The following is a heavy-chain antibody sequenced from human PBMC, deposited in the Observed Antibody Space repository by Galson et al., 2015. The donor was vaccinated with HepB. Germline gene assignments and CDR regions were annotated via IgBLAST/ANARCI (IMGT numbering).Heavy chain of an antibody. CDR3: ARAKYYYDSSGYGRAFDI. CDR2: IYYSGST. J-gene: IGHJ3*02. D-gene: IGHD3-22*01. CDR1: GGSISSYY. V-gene: IGHV4-59*01. Sequence: LSLTCTVSGGSISSYYWSWIRQPPGKGLEWIGYIYYSGSTNYNPSLKSRVTISVDTSKNQFSLKLSSVTAADTAVYYCARAKYYYDSSGYGRAFDIWGQGTMVTVSS.